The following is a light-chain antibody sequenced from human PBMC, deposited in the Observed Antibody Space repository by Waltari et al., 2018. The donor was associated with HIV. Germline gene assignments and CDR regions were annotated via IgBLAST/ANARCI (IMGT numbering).Light chain of an antibody. CDR2: EVH. CDR1: SSDIGLYNY. V-gene: IGLV2-8*01. Sequence: QSALTQPPSVSGSPGQSVPISCPGTSSDIGLYNYVSWSQHFPGKAPKIVIFEVHKRPSGVTDRFSGSKSGNPASLTVSGLQPEDEGDYYCSSYAAMNNFYVLFGGGTKLTVL. J-gene: IGLJ2*01. CDR3: SSYAAMNNFYVL.